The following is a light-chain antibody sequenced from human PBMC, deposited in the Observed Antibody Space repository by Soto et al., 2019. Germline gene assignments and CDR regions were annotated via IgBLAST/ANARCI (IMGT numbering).Light chain of an antibody. J-gene: IGLJ1*01. CDR1: SSEVGSYNL. CDR2: EVS. Sequence: QSVLTQPASVSGSPGQSITISCTGTSSEVGSYNLVSWYQQHPGKAPKLMIYEVSKRPSGVSNRFSGSKSGNTASLTISGLQVEDEADYYCCSYAGSSTYVFGTGTKVTAL. CDR3: CSYAGSSTYV. V-gene: IGLV2-23*02.